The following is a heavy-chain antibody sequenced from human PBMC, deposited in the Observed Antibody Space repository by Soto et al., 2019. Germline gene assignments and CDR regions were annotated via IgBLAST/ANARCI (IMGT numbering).Heavy chain of an antibody. Sequence: GGSLRLSFAASGFTFSSYAMHWVRQAPGKGLEWVAVISYDGSNKYYADSVKGRFTISRDNSKNTLYLQMNSLRAEDTAVYYCAREHDYGDYYWFDPWGQGTLVTVSS. CDR2: ISYDGSNK. CDR3: AREHDYGDYYWFDP. J-gene: IGHJ5*02. D-gene: IGHD4-17*01. V-gene: IGHV3-30-3*01. CDR1: GFTFSSYA.